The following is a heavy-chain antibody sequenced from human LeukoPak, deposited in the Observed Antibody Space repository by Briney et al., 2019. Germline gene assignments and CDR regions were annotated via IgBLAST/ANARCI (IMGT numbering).Heavy chain of an antibody. CDR3: ASLRVPTASSRGFNWFDP. Sequence: GGSLRLSCAASGFTFSSYAMSWVRQAPGKGLEWVSGISGNGGRTYYADSVKGRFTISRDNSKNTLYLQMNSLRAEDTAVYYCASLRVPTASSRGFNWFDPWGQGTLVTVSS. CDR1: GFTFSSYA. J-gene: IGHJ5*02. V-gene: IGHV3-23*01. D-gene: IGHD2-2*01. CDR2: ISGNGGRT.